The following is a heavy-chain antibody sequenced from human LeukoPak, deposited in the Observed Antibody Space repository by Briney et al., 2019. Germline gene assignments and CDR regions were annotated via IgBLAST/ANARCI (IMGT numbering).Heavy chain of an antibody. Sequence: GGSLRLSCAASGFTFSSYGMHWVRQAPGKGLEWVAVISYDGSNKYYADSVKGRFTISRDNSKNTLYLQMNSLRAEDTAVYYCAKDPLEQWGQRTLVTVSS. CDR1: GFTFSSYG. CDR2: ISYDGSNK. J-gene: IGHJ4*02. V-gene: IGHV3-30*18. CDR3: AKDPLEQ.